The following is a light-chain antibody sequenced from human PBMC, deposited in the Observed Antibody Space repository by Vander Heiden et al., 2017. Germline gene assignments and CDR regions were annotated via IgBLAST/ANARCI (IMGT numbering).Light chain of an antibody. CDR3: QVWDSYTDHVV. CDR2: DDS. J-gene: IGLJ3*02. CDR1: NIGSKT. V-gene: IGLV3-21*02. Sequence: SYVLTQAPSVSVAPGQTARITCGGNNIGSKTVHWYQQKTRQAPVLVVYDDSERPSGIPDRFSGSNSKTTATLTISRVEDGDEADYYCQVWDSYTDHVVFGGGTRLTVL.